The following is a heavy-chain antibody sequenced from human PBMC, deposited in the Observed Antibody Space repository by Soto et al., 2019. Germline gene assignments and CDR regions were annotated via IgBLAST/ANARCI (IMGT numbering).Heavy chain of an antibody. CDR1: GYTFSNYG. V-gene: IGHV1-18*01. CDR3: ARKKCFGDCYYSDY. CDR2: INTNSGNP. J-gene: IGHJ4*02. D-gene: IGHD2-21*02. Sequence: QVQLVQSGGEVKKPGASVKVSCKASGYTFSNYGSKWVRQAPGQGLEWMGWINTNSGNPNYGQSFQDRVTMTTDTSTGTAYMEMRSMTSDDTVVYYCARKKCFGDCYYSDYWGQGTLVTVSS.